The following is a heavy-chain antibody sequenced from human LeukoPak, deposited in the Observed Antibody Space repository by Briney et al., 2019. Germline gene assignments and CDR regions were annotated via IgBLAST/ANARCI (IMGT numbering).Heavy chain of an antibody. J-gene: IGHJ4*02. Sequence: SVKVSCKASGGTFSSYAISWVRQAPGQGLEWMGRIIPILGIANYAQKFQGRITITADKSTSTAYMELSSLRSEDTAVYYCASRYYDSSGPDYWGQGTLVTVSS. V-gene: IGHV1-69*04. CDR2: IIPILGIA. D-gene: IGHD3-22*01. CDR3: ASRYYDSSGPDY. CDR1: GGTFSSYA.